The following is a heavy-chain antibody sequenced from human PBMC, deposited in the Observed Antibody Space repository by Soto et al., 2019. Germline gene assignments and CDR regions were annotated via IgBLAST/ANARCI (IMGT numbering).Heavy chain of an antibody. CDR1: GFTFSTYG. Sequence: PGGSLRLSCVASGFTFSTYGMHWVRQAPGKGLEWVAVIWYDGDIKYYADSVKGRFTISRDNFKNTLFLQMNSLRAEDTAVYYCARHVRGKTTNDAFDIWGQGTKVTVSS. J-gene: IGHJ3*02. CDR2: IWYDGDIK. CDR3: ARHVRGKTTNDAFDI. D-gene: IGHD1-7*01. V-gene: IGHV3-33*01.